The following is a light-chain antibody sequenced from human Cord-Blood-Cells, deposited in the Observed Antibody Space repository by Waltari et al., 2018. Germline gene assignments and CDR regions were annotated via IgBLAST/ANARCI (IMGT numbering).Light chain of an antibody. CDR2: DVS. J-gene: IGLJ1*01. V-gene: IGLV2-14*01. CDR3: SSYTSSSTYV. Sequence: QSALTQPASVSGSPGQSITLSCTGTSSDVAGYNYVLWYQQHPGKAPKLMIYDVSNRPSGVSNRFSGSKSGNTASLTISGLQAEDEADYYCSSYTSSSTYVFGTGTKVTVL. CDR1: SSDVAGYNY.